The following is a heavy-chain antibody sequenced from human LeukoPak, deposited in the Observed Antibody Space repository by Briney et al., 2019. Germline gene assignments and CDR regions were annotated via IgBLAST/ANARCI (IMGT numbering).Heavy chain of an antibody. D-gene: IGHD3-16*02. V-gene: IGHV3-30*18. CDR2: ISNDGSQT. J-gene: IGHJ4*02. CDR3: AKDYQRFDY. Sequence: GGSLRLSCAASGLTFSSYGFHWVRQALGKGLEWVAAISNDGSQTYYAESAKGRFTFSRGNSKNTLYLQMNSLRAEDTAVYFCAKDYQRFDYWGQGTLVTVSS. CDR1: GLTFSSYG.